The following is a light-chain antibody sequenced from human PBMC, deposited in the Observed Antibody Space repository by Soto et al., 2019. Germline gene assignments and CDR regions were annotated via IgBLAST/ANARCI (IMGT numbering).Light chain of an antibody. CDR2: EGS. Sequence: QYALTQPASVSGSPGQSITISFTGTSSDVGSYNLVSWYQQHPGKAPKLMIYEGSKRPSGVSNRFSGSKSGNTASLTISGLQAEDEADYYCCSYAGSSTYVFGTGTKLTVL. J-gene: IGLJ1*01. CDR3: CSYAGSSTYV. CDR1: SSDVGSYNL. V-gene: IGLV2-23*01.